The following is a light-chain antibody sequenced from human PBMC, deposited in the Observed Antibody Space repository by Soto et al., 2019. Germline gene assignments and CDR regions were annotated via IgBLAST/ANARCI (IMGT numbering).Light chain of an antibody. CDR2: DAS. Sequence: DIVLTQSPATLSLSPGERATLSCRASQSVNRQIAWYQQKPGQAPRLLISDASNRATGIPARFSGSASGTDFTLTISSLEPEDFAVYYCQQRSSWRTFGGGTKVEIK. J-gene: IGKJ4*01. CDR3: QQRSSWRT. CDR1: QSVNRQ. V-gene: IGKV3-11*01.